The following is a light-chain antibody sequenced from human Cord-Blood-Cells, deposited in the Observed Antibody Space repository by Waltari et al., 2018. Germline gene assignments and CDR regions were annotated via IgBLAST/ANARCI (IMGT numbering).Light chain of an antibody. CDR2: DVM. CDR3: SSYTSSSTSWV. J-gene: IGLJ3*02. CDR1: SSDVGGYNY. Sequence: QSALTQPASVSGSPGQSITISCTGTSSDVGGYNYVSLYQQHPGKAPKLMIYDVMKRPSRVSNRFSGSKSGNPASLTISGLQAEDEADYYCSSYTSSSTSWVFGGGTKLTVL. V-gene: IGLV2-14*01.